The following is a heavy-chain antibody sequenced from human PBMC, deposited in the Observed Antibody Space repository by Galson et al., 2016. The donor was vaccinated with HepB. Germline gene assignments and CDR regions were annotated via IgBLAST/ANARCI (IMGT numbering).Heavy chain of an antibody. J-gene: IGHJ6*02. V-gene: IGHV2-5*02. CDR3: AHGLYGSPQFYYFGLDI. D-gene: IGHD3-10*01. CDR2: VFWDDNE. Sequence: PALVKPTQTLTLTCTFSGFSLNTGGVNLGWDRQPPGKALEWLALVFWDDNEHYNPSLTSRLSITKDTSNSRVVLTMTNMDPMDTATYFCAHGLYGSPQFYYFGLDIWGQGATVIVSS. CDR1: GFSLNTGGVN.